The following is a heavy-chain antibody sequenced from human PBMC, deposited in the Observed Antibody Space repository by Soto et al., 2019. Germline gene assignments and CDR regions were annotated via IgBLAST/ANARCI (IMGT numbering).Heavy chain of an antibody. V-gene: IGHV5-51*01. D-gene: IGHD3-16*01. J-gene: IGHJ4*02. CDR3: ARQGGGYVSLDF. CDR1: GYSFTSSW. Sequence: EVQLVQSGAEVKKPGESLKISCKASGYSFTSSWIAWVRQIPGKGLEWMGIINPTDSDLRYSPSFQGQVTISFDKSTGTAHLQWSSLEASDTAMYYCARQGGGYVSLDFWGQGTLVTVSS. CDR2: INPTDSDL.